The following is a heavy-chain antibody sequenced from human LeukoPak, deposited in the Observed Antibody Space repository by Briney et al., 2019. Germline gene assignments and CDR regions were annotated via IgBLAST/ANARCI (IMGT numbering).Heavy chain of an antibody. CDR3: ARGPIAAAGTGFDDAFDI. J-gene: IGHJ3*02. CDR1: GHSFSTYW. CDR2: IYPGDSDT. V-gene: IGHV5-51*01. Sequence: GEPLRISCKASGHSFSTYWIGWVRQMPGKGLEWMGIIYPGDSDTRYSPSFQGQVTISADKSISTAYLQWSSLKASDTAMYYCARGPIAAAGTGFDDAFDIWGQGTMVTVSS. D-gene: IGHD6-13*01.